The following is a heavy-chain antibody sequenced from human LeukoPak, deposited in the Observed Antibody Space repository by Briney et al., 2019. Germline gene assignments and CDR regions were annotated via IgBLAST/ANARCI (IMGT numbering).Heavy chain of an antibody. J-gene: IGHJ4*02. D-gene: IGHD3-10*01. V-gene: IGHV3-21*01. CDR2: ISSSSSYI. CDR3: AGGSGSFPSSFDY. Sequence: GGSLRLSCAASGFTVSSNYMSWVRQAPGKGLEWVSSISSSSSYIYYADSVKGRFTISRDNAKNSLYLQMNSLRAEDTAVYYCAGGSGSFPSSFDYWGQGTLVTVSS. CDR1: GFTVSSNY.